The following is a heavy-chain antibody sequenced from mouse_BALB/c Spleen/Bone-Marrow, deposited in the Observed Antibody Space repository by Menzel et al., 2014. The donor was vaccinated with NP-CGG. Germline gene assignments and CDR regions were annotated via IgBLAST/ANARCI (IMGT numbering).Heavy chain of an antibody. J-gene: IGHJ1*01. CDR3: ARSGNYYGNYYWYFDV. D-gene: IGHD2-1*01. CDR2: IYPGDGST. CDR1: GYTFTSYD. Sequence: SGPELVKPGALVKISCKASGYTFTSYDINWVKQRPGQGLEWIGWIYPGDGSTKYNEKFKGKATLTADKSSSTAYMQLSNLTSENSAVYFCARSGNYYGNYYWYFDVWGAGTTVTVSS. V-gene: IGHV1S33*01.